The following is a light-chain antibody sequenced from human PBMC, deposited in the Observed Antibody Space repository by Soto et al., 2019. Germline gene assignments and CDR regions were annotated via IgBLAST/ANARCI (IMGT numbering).Light chain of an antibody. CDR3: AAWDDSLSGHVV. Sequence: QSVLTQPPSASGTPGQRVTISCSGSSSNIGSNYVYWYQQLPGTAPKLLIFRNNQRPSGVGDRFSGSKSGTSASLAISGLRSEDEADYYCAAWDDSLSGHVVFGGGTKVTVL. CDR1: SSNIGSNY. J-gene: IGLJ2*01. V-gene: IGLV1-47*01. CDR2: RNN.